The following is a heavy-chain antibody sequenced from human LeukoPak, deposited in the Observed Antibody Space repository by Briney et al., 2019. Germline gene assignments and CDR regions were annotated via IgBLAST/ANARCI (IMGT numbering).Heavy chain of an antibody. D-gene: IGHD6-6*01. CDR3: AKYSSSSNYYYGMDV. J-gene: IGHJ6*02. V-gene: IGHV3-49*03. CDR2: IRSKAYGGTT. Sequence: PGGSLRLSCTASGFSFGDYTMSWFRQAPGKRLEWVGFIRSKAYGGTTEYAASVKGRFTISRDDSKSIAYLQMNSLKTDDTAVYHCAKYSSSSNYYYGMDVWGQGTTVTVSS. CDR1: GFSFGDYT.